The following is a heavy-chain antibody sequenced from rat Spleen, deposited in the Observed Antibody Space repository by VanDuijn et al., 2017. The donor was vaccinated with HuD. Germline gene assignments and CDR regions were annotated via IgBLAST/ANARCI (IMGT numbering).Heavy chain of an antibody. J-gene: IGHJ2*01. CDR3: ARGPNGGRGVMDA. Sequence: EVQLQESGPGLVKPSQSLSLTCSVTGYSITSSYRWNWIRKFPGNKLEWMGYINSAGSTNYNPSLKSRISITRDTSKNQFFLQVNSVTTEDTATYYCARGPNGGRGVMDAWGQGVMVTVSS. CDR2: INSAGST. D-gene: IGHD3-8*01. CDR1: GYSITSSYR. V-gene: IGHV3-3*01.